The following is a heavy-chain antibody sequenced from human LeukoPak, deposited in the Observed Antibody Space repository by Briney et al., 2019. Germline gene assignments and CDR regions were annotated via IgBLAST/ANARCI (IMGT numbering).Heavy chain of an antibody. Sequence: GGSLRLSCAASGFTFSDYSMNWVRQAPGKGLEWVSYISFSVNTKYYGDSVKGRFTISRDNAKNSLYLHMDSLRAEDTAVYYCARGAYSSGWDYFDHWGQGTLVTVSS. D-gene: IGHD6-19*01. CDR1: GFTFSDYS. CDR3: ARGAYSSGWDYFDH. V-gene: IGHV3-48*04. J-gene: IGHJ4*02. CDR2: ISFSVNTK.